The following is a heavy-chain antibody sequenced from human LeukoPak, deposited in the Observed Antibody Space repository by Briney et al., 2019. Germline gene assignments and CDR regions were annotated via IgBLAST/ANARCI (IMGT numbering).Heavy chain of an antibody. V-gene: IGHV3-30*02. J-gene: IGHJ4*02. CDR2: IRYDGSNK. Sequence: SGGSLRLSCAASGFTFSSYGMHWVRQAPGKGLEWVAFIRYDGSNKYYADSVKGRLTISRDNSKNTLYLQMNSLRAEDTAVYYCAKDFWSGPDYWGQGTLVTVSS. CDR1: GFTFSSYG. D-gene: IGHD3-3*01. CDR3: AKDFWSGPDY.